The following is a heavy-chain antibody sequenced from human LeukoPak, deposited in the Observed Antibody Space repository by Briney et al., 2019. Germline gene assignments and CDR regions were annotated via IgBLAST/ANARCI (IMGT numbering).Heavy chain of an antibody. CDR2: INSDGSTT. J-gene: IGHJ4*02. V-gene: IGHV3-74*01. CDR3: VRNLDFWGDSEDY. D-gene: IGHD3-3*01. Sequence: GGSLRLSCAASGFTFSSYWMHWVGQAPGKGLVWVSRINSDGSTTTYADSVKGRFTISRDNAKNTLYLQMNSLRAEDTAVYYCVRNLDFWGDSEDYWGQGTLVTVSS. CDR1: GFTFSSYW.